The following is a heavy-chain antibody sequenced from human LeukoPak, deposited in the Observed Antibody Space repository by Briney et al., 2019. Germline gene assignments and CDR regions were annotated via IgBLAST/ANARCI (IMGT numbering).Heavy chain of an antibody. CDR3: ARAGGAGSYPY. Sequence: GGSLRLSCAASGFTVSSNYMIWLRQAPGKALECCSVIYSVGSTYYADPVKARFTISRDNSKNTLYLQMNSLRDEDTAVYYCARAGGAGSYPYWGQGTLVSVSS. CDR2: IYSVGST. CDR1: GFTVSSNY. V-gene: IGHV3-53*01. J-gene: IGHJ4*02. D-gene: IGHD3-10*01.